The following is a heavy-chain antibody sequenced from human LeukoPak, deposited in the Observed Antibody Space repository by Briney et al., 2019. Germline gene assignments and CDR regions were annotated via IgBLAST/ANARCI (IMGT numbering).Heavy chain of an antibody. D-gene: IGHD3-10*01. CDR1: VYTFTNYF. Sequence: ASVKVSYKASVYTFTNYFLHWLRQAPGQGLEWMGWINSNSGGTHYAQKFQGRVTMTRDTSINTAYMEVSRLRSDDTAVYYCARDSFGHDNDFDYWGQGTLVTVSS. J-gene: IGHJ4*02. V-gene: IGHV1-2*02. CDR3: ARDSFGHDNDFDY. CDR2: INSNSGGT.